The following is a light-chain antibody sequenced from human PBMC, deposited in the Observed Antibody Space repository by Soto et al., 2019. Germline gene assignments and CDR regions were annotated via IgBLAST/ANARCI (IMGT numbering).Light chain of an antibody. CDR3: QHYNSYSPGT. J-gene: IGKJ1*01. CDR2: DAS. CDR1: QSISSW. V-gene: IGKV1-5*01. Sequence: DIQMTQSPSTLSASVGDRVTITCRASQSISSWLAWYQQKPGKAPKLLIYDASSLESGVPSRFSGSGSGTEFTLTISSLQPDDFATYYCQHYNSYSPGTFGQGTK.